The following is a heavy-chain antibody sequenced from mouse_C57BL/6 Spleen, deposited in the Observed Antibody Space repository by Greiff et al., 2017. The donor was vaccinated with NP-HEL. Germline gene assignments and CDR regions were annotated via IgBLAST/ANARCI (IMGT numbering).Heavy chain of an antibody. CDR2: INPNNGGT. Sequence: VQLKQSGPELVKPGASVKMSCKASGYTFTDYNMHWVKQSHGKSLEWIGYINPNNGGTSYNQKFKGKATLTVNKSSSTAYMELRSLTSEDSAVYYCARFITTVVYFDYWGQGTTLTVSS. CDR1: GYTFTDYN. J-gene: IGHJ2*01. CDR3: ARFITTVVYFDY. V-gene: IGHV1-22*01. D-gene: IGHD1-1*01.